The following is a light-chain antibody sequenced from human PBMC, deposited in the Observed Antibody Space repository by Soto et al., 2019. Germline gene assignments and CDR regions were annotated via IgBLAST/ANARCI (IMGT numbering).Light chain of an antibody. CDR1: SSNIGSNY. CDR3: AAWDDSLSGPV. J-gene: IGLJ2*01. Sequence: QSVLTPPPSASGTPGQRVTISCSGSSSNIGSNYVYWYQQLPGTAPKLLIYRNNQRPSGVGGRFSGSKSGTSASLAISGLRSEDEADYYCAAWDDSLSGPVFGGGTKLTVL. CDR2: RNN. V-gene: IGLV1-47*01.